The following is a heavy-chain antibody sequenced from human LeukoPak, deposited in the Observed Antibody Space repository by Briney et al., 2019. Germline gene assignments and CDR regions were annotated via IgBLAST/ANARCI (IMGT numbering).Heavy chain of an antibody. CDR1: GGSISSGSYY. V-gene: IGHV4-61*02. Sequence: SETLSLTCTVPGGSISSGSYYWSWIRQPAGKGLEWIGRIYTSGSTNYNPSLKSRVTISVDTSKNQFSLKLSSVTAADTAVYYCARSGSYGTDYWGQGTLVTVSS. CDR2: IYTSGST. J-gene: IGHJ4*02. CDR3: ARSGSYGTDY. D-gene: IGHD1-26*01.